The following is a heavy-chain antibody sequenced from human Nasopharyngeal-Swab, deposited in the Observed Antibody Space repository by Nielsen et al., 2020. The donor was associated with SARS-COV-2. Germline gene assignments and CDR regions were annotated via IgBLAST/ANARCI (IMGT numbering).Heavy chain of an antibody. Sequence: GGSLRLSCAASGFTVSSNYMSWVRQAPGKGLEWVSVIYSGGSTYYADSVKGRFTIPRDNSKNTLYLQMNSLRAEDTAVYYCARVPCSSTSCYVGGYGMDVWGQGTTGTVSS. D-gene: IGHD2-2*01. J-gene: IGHJ6*02. CDR3: ARVPCSSTSCYVGGYGMDV. CDR1: GFTVSSNY. CDR2: IYSGGST. V-gene: IGHV3-53*01.